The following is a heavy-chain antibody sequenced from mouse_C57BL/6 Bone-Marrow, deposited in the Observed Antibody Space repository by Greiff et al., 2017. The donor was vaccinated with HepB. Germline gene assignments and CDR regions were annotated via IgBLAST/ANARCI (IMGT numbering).Heavy chain of an antibody. J-gene: IGHJ3*01. CDR3: ARDYYGSSPFAY. CDR1: DYTFTSYW. CDR2: IDPSDSYT. Sequence: QVQLQQPGAELVMPGASVKLSCKASDYTFTSYWMHWVKQRPGQGLEWIGEIDPSDSYTNYNQKFKGKSTLTVDKSSSTAYMQLSSLTSEDSAVYYCARDYYGSSPFAYWGQGTLVTVSA. V-gene: IGHV1-69*01. D-gene: IGHD1-1*01.